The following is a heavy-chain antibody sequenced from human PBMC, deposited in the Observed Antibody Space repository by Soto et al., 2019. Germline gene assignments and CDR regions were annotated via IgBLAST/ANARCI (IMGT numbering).Heavy chain of an antibody. CDR1: GGTFSSYA. D-gene: IGHD5-12*01. V-gene: IGHV1-69*12. J-gene: IGHJ6*02. CDR3: ARTIVATIRVYYYYGMDV. Sequence: QGQLVQSGAAVKQHGSSVKVSCKASGGTFSSYAISWVRQSPGQGLEWMGGIIPIFGTANYAQKFQGRVTITADESTSTAYVELRSLRSEDTAVYYCARTIVATIRVYYYYGMDVWGQGTTVTVSS. CDR2: IIPIFGTA.